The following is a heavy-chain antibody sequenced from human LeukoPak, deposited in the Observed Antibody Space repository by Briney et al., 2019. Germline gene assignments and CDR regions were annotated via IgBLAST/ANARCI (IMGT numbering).Heavy chain of an antibody. J-gene: IGHJ4*02. D-gene: IGHD1-26*01. CDR1: GGSISSGSYY. V-gene: IGHV4-61*02. CDR2: IYTSGST. CDR3: ARDREVGATGYYFDY. Sequence: SETLSPTCTVSGGSISSGSYYWSWIRQPAGKGLEWIGRIYTSGSTTYNSSLKSRVTISLDTSKNHFSLRLSSVTAADTAVYYCARDREVGATGYYFDYWGQGTLVTVSS.